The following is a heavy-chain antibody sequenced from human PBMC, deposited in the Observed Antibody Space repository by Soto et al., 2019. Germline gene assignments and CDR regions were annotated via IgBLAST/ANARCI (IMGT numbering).Heavy chain of an antibody. Sequence: GGSLRLSCAASGFTFSTYTMNWVRQAPGKGLEWLSYISSSSSTKFSADSVKGRFTVSRDNAKNALYLQMNSLRAEDTAVYYCARVRGNLAGRRPLDYWGQGTLVTVSS. V-gene: IGHV3-48*01. J-gene: IGHJ4*02. CDR2: ISSSSSTK. CDR3: ARVRGNLAGRRPLDY. D-gene: IGHD6-6*01. CDR1: GFTFSTYT.